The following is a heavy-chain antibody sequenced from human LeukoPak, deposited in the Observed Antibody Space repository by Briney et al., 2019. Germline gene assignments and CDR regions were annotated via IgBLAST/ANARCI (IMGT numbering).Heavy chain of an antibody. V-gene: IGHV3-23*01. CDR1: GFTFSSYA. J-gene: IGHJ4*02. D-gene: IGHD3-9*01. Sequence: GGSLRLSCAASGFTFSSYAMSWVRQAPGKGLEWVSAISGSGGSTYYADSVKGRFTISRDNAKNSLYLQMNSLRAEDTAVYYCAREGVLRYFDWLYGDDFDYWGQGTLVTVSS. CDR3: AREGVLRYFDWLYGDDFDY. CDR2: ISGSGGST.